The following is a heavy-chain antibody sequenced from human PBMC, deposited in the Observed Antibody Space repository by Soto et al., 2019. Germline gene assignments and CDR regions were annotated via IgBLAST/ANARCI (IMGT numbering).Heavy chain of an antibody. J-gene: IGHJ4*02. CDR3: AKGGGDYGSGSYPFSY. Sequence: EVQLLESGGGLVQPGGSLRLSCAASGFTFSSYAMSWVRQAPGKGLEWVSTINSSGGSTYYADSVKGRFTISRDNSKTTLYLQMNSLRAEDTAVYYCAKGGGDYGSGSYPFSYWGQGTLVTVSS. D-gene: IGHD3-10*01. CDR2: INSSGGST. CDR1: GFTFSSYA. V-gene: IGHV3-23*01.